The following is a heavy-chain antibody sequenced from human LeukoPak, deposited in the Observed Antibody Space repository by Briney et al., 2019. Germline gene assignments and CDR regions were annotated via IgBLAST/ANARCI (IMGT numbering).Heavy chain of an antibody. V-gene: IGHV3-66*02. D-gene: IGHD3-22*01. Sequence: GGSLRLSCAASGFTFSNPWMSWVRQAPGKGLEWVSVIYSGGSTYYADSVKGRFTISRDNSKNTLYLQMNSLRAEDTAVYYCALSSNYDSSGQTNLDAFDIWGQGTMVTVSS. CDR2: IYSGGST. J-gene: IGHJ3*02. CDR3: ALSSNYDSSGQTNLDAFDI. CDR1: GFTFSNPW.